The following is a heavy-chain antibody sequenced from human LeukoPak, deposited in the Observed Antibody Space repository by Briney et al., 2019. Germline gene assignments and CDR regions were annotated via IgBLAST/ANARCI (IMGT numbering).Heavy chain of an antibody. CDR3: ARHQGYFDP. J-gene: IGHJ5*02. CDR2: IYPGDSNT. D-gene: IGHD3-22*01. V-gene: IGHV5-51*07. Sequence: GESLKISCQGSGYTFTNYWIGWVHQMPGKRLEWLGMIYPGDSNTRYSPSFQGHVTISADKSISTAYLQWSSLKASDTAMYYCARHQGYFDPWGQGTLVTVPS. CDR1: GYTFTNYW.